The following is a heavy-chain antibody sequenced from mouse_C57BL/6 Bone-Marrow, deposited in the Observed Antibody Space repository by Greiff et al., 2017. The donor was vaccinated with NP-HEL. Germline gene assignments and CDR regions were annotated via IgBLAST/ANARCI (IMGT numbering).Heavy chain of an antibody. J-gene: IGHJ3*01. Sequence: QVQLQQSGPELVKPGASVKISCKASGYSFTSYYIHWVKQRPGQGLEWIGWIYPGSGNTKYNEKFKGKATLTADTSSSTAYMQLSSLTSEDSAVYYCARTFTTVVAPASYWGQGTLVTVSA. V-gene: IGHV1-66*01. CDR3: ARTFTTVVAPASY. D-gene: IGHD1-1*01. CDR1: GYSFTSYY. CDR2: IYPGSGNT.